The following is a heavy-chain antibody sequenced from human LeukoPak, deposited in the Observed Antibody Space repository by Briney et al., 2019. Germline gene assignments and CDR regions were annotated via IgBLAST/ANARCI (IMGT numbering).Heavy chain of an antibody. Sequence: GASVKVSRKASGYTFTGYYMHWVRQAPGQGLEWMGRINPNSGGTNYAQKFQGRVTMTRDTSISTAYMELSRLRSDDTAVYYCARDRNDFWSGYYNWFDPWGQGTLVTVSS. CDR1: GYTFTGYY. CDR3: ARDRNDFWSGYYNWFDP. J-gene: IGHJ5*02. CDR2: INPNSGGT. D-gene: IGHD3-3*01. V-gene: IGHV1-2*06.